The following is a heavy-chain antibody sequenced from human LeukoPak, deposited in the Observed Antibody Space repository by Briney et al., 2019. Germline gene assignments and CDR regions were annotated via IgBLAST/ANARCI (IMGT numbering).Heavy chain of an antibody. CDR2: INHSGST. Sequence: SETLSLTCAVYGGSFSGYYWSWIRQPPGKGLEWIGEINHSGSTNYNPSLKSRVTISVDTSKNQFSLKLSSVTAADTAVYYCARLATSTGSYVDYWGQGTLVTVSS. V-gene: IGHV4-34*01. CDR1: GGSFSGYY. CDR3: ARLATSTGSYVDY. J-gene: IGHJ4*02. D-gene: IGHD1-26*01.